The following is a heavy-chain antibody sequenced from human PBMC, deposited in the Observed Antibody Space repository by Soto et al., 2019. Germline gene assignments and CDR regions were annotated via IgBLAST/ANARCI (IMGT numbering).Heavy chain of an antibody. D-gene: IGHD6-19*01. V-gene: IGHV1-18*01. J-gene: IGHJ2*01. CDR2: IGPYIGKT. Sequence: QGQLVQSGAEVRKPGASVKVSCQASGYIFNNYGLSWVRQVPGQGLERVGWIGPYIGKTDYAQKFRDRVTMTADPSTNTVYMELRSLTSDDSAFYYCARCYCSVGSCFTCWHFDLWGRGTLVTVSS. CDR1: GYIFNNYG. CDR3: ARCYCSVGSCFTCWHFDL.